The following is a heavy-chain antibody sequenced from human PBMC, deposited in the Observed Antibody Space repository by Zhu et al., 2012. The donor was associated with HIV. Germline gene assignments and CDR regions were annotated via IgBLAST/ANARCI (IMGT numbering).Heavy chain of an antibody. D-gene: IGHD2-2*01. CDR3: ASRHCSSSSCLYDY. CDR2: IYYSGST. V-gene: IGHV4-39*01. CDR1: GGSISRSNYY. J-gene: IGHJ4*02. Sequence: QVRLQESGPGLGKPSETLSLICTVSGGSISRSNYYWGWIRQPPGKGLEWIGSIYYSGSTFYNPSLKSRVTISMDTSKNQFSLKLSSVTAADTAVYYCASRHCSSSSCLYDYWGQGTLVTVSS.